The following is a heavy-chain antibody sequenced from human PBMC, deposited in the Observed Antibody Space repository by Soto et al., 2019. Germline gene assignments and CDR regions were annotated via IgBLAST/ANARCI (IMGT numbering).Heavy chain of an antibody. D-gene: IGHD3-9*01. CDR2: ISSTSSII. Sequence: EVQLVESGGGLVQPGGFLRLSCAASGFSFSSHSMNWVRQAPGKGLEWVSYISSTSSIIYYADSVKGRFTTSRDNAKNSLYLQMNSLRDEDTAVYYCERAKGWHDISFHPWGQGTLVIVSS. V-gene: IGHV3-48*02. CDR3: ERAKGWHDISFHP. CDR1: GFSFSSHS. J-gene: IGHJ1*01.